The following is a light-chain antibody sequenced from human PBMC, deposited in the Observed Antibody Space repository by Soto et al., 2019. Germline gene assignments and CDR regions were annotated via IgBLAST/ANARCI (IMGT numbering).Light chain of an antibody. CDR2: DAF. V-gene: IGKV3-11*01. Sequence: DIVLTQSPAYLSLSPGERVTLSCRASQSVTSYLAWYQQKPGQTPRLLIYDAFNRATGIPDRFSGSGSGTDFTLTISSLGPEDSAVYYCQKQSNGPPEFTFGRGTRVEIK. CDR3: QKQSNGPPEFT. CDR1: QSVTSY. J-gene: IGKJ2*01.